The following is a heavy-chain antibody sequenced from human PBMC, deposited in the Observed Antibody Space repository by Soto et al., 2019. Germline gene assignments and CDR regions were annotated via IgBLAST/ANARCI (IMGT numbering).Heavy chain of an antibody. J-gene: IGHJ4*02. CDR3: AHTWGLPFDY. CDR2: IYWNDDK. CDR1: GFSLRTTGVG. V-gene: IGHV2-5*01. D-gene: IGHD3-16*01. Sequence: QITLKESGPTLVEPTQTLTLTCTYSGFSLRTTGVGVGWIRQPPGKALEWLGIIYWNDDKRYSPSLKNRFTLTSDIAKSQVVPTKTNMAPVDTPTYYRAHTWGLPFDYWGQGTLVIVSS.